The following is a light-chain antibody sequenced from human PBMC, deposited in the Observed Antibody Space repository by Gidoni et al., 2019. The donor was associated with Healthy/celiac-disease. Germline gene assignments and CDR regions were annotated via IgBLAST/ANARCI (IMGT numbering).Light chain of an antibody. CDR2: KAS. CDR3: QQYNSYPPWT. CDR1: QSISSW. V-gene: IGKV1-5*03. J-gene: IGKJ1*01. Sequence: DIQMTQSPSTLSASVGDRVTITCRASQSISSWLAWYQQKPGKAPKLLIYKASSLESGVPSRFSGSGSGTEFTLTISSLQPDDFATYYCQQYNSYPPWTFGQXTKVEIK.